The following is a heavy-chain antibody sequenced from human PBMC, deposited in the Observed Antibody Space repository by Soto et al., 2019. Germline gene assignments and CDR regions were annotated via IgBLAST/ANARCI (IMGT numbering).Heavy chain of an antibody. CDR1: GFTFSDYY. J-gene: IGHJ4*02. Sequence: GGSLRLSCAASGFTFSDYYMSWIRQAPGKGLEWVSYISSSGSIIYYADSVKGRFTISRDNAKNSLYLQMNGLRAEDAAVYYCARDLGYYDSSGYFDYWGQGTLVTVSS. D-gene: IGHD3-22*01. V-gene: IGHV3-11*01. CDR2: ISSSGSII. CDR3: ARDLGYYDSSGYFDY.